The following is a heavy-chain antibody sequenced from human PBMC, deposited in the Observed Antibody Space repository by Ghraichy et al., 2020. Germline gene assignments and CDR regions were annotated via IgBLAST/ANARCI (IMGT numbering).Heavy chain of an antibody. CDR2: ISSSSSTI. CDR3: ARGGRGYSGYDPPYYYYGMDV. J-gene: IGHJ6*02. V-gene: IGHV3-48*02. D-gene: IGHD5-12*01. Sequence: GGSLRLSCAASGFTFSSYSMNWVRQAPGKGLEWVSYISSSSSTIYYADSVKGRFTISRDNAKNSLYLQMNSLRDEDTAVYYCARGGRGYSGYDPPYYYYGMDVWGQGTTVTVSS. CDR1: GFTFSSYS.